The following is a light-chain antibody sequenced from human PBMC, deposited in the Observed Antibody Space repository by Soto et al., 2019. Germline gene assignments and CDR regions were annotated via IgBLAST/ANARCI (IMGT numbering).Light chain of an antibody. V-gene: IGLV2-14*01. J-gene: IGLJ3*02. CDR1: TNDVGGYNY. CDR2: EVS. CDR3: SSYTSSKTGV. Sequence: QSALTRPASVSGSPGQSITISCTGTTNDVGGYNYVSWYQQHPGKAPKLMIYEVSDRPSGVSNRFSGSKSGNTASLTISGLQAEDEADYYCSSYTSSKTGVFGGGTKLTVL.